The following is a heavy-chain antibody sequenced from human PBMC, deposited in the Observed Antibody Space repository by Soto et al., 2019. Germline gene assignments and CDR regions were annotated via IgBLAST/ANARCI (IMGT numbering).Heavy chain of an antibody. D-gene: IGHD6-19*01. CDR3: ARYRGEPDAVAGRGDWFDP. CDR2: NSAYNGNT. CDR1: GYTFTSYG. J-gene: IGHJ5*02. V-gene: IGHV1-18*04. Sequence: QVQLVQSGAEVKKPGASVKVSCKASGYTFTSYGISWVRQAPGQGLEWMGWNSAYNGNTNYAQKLQGRVTMTTDTSTSTAYMELRSLRSDDTAVYYCARYRGEPDAVAGRGDWFDPWGQGTLVTVSS.